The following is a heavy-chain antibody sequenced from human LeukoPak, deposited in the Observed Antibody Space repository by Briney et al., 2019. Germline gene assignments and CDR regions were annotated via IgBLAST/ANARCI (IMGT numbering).Heavy chain of an antibody. CDR2: IYYSGST. Sequence: SETLSLTCTASGGFFSSYYRSWIRQTPGKGLEWVGYIYYSGSTTYNPSLKSRVTIPVSTYKDQFSLKLSSVTAADTDVYYCARGLLDGYTHPAAFDIWGQGTMVTESS. D-gene: IGHD5-24*01. V-gene: IGHV4-59*01. CDR3: ARGLLDGYTHPAAFDI. CDR1: GGFFSSYY. J-gene: IGHJ3*02.